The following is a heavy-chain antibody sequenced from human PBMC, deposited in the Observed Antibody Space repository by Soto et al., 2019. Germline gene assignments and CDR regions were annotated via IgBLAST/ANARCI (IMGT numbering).Heavy chain of an antibody. CDR2: IYPGDSNT. D-gene: IGHD6-13*01. CDR1: GYNFTSYW. CDR3: AKQRRIAAGGTAGCDP. V-gene: IGHV5-51*01. J-gene: IGHJ5*02. Sequence: LGESLKISCKTSGYNFTSYWIGWVRQMPGKGLEWMGIIYPGDSNTKYSPSFRGQVTISADKSITTAYLQWRSLKASDTAMYYCAKQRRIAAGGTAGCDPGGQGTRGTV.